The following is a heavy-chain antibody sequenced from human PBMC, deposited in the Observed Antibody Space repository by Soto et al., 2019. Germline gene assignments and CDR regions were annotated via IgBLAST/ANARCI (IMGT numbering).Heavy chain of an antibody. D-gene: IGHD1-26*01. CDR1: GFTFSSYG. CDR3: AKEGSYSGNYKAREGWYFDL. V-gene: IGHV3-30*18. CDR2: ISYDGSNK. Sequence: QVQLVESGGGVVQPGRSLRLSCAASGFTFSSYGMHWVLQAPGKGLAWVAVISYDGSNKYYADSVKSRFTISRDNSKNTLYLQMNSLRAEDTAVYYCAKEGSYSGNYKAREGWYFDLWGRGTLVTVSS. J-gene: IGHJ2*01.